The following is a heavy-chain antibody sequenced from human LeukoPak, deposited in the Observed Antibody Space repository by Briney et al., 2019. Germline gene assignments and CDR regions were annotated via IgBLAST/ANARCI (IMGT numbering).Heavy chain of an antibody. D-gene: IGHD6-13*01. CDR1: GGSISKYY. Sequence: SETLSLTCTISGGSISKYYWSWIRQPPGKGLEWIGYIFYSGNTYYSPSLKSRVTISVDTSKNQFSLNLTSVTAADTAVYYCARHSSAARGWFDPWGQGTLVTVSS. J-gene: IGHJ5*02. V-gene: IGHV4-59*08. CDR2: IFYSGNT. CDR3: ARHSSAARGWFDP.